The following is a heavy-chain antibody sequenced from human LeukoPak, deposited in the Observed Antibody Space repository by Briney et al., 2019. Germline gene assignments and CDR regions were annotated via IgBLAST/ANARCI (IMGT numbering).Heavy chain of an antibody. J-gene: IGHJ4*02. CDR1: GFTFSTYG. D-gene: IGHD7-27*01. V-gene: IGHV3-30*18. Sequence: GGSLRLSCAASGFTFSTYGMHWVRQAPGKGLEWVAVMSLDGSDKYYPDSVKGRFTISRDNSKNTLYLQMNSLRAEDTAVYYCAKDWGNWGYGYYFDHWGQGTLVTVSS. CDR2: MSLDGSDK. CDR3: AKDWGNWGYGYYFDH.